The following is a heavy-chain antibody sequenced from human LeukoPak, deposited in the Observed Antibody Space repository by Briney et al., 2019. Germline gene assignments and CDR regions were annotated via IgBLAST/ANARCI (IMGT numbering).Heavy chain of an antibody. D-gene: IGHD3-3*01. J-gene: IGHJ4*02. CDR2: MNPNSGKT. CDR3: ARVGGYDGRPDY. V-gene: IGHV1-8*01. CDR1: GYTFTNYD. Sequence: ASVPVSCKASGYTFTNYDINWVGQAAGPGLEWMGWMNPNSGKTGYAQKFQGRVTMTRNTSISTAYMELSSLRSEDTAVYYCARVGGYDGRPDYWGQGTLVTVSS.